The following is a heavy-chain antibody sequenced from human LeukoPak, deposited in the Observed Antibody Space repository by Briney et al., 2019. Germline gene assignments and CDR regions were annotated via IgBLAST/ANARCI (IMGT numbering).Heavy chain of an antibody. V-gene: IGHV4-39*01. CDR1: GGSISRSDYY. J-gene: IGHJ4*02. D-gene: IGHD3-10*01. CDR3: ARGGDYYGFLLDY. CDR2: IYYSGNT. Sequence: SETLSLTCTVSGGSISRSDYYWGWTRQSPGKGLEWIGNIYYSGNTYYNPSLKSRVAISVDTSKKQFSLKLSSVTAADTAVYYCARGGDYYGFLLDYWGQGTLVTVSS.